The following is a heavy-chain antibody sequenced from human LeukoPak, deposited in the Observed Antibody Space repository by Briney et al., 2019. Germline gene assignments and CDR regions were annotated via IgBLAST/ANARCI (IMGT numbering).Heavy chain of an antibody. CDR3: AVALRYSSGWDD. V-gene: IGHV1-69*13. CDR2: IIPIFGTA. Sequence: ASVKVSCKASGGTFSSYAISWVRQAPGQGLEWMGGIIPIFGTANYAQKFQGRVTITADESTSTAYMELSSLRSEDTAVYYCAVALRYSSGWDDWGQGTLVTVSS. CDR1: GGTFSSYA. D-gene: IGHD6-19*01. J-gene: IGHJ4*02.